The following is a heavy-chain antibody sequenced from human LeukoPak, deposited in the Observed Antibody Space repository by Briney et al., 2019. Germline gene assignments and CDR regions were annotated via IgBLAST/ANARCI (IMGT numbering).Heavy chain of an antibody. CDR2: IYYSGST. CDR3: ARDLLSPDYGDYVLDY. D-gene: IGHD4-17*01. V-gene: IGHV4-39*07. J-gene: IGHJ4*02. CDR1: GGSISSSSYY. Sequence: SETLSLTCTVSGGSISSSSYYWGWIRQPPGKGLEWIGSIYYSGSTYYNPSLKSRVTISVDTSKNQFSLKLSSVTAADTAVYYCARDLLSPDYGDYVLDYWGQGTLVTVPS.